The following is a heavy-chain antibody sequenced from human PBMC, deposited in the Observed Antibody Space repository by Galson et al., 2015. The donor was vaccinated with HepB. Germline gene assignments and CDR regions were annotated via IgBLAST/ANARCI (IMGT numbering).Heavy chain of an antibody. D-gene: IGHD4-17*01. J-gene: IGHJ4*02. CDR1: GFTFSSYS. Sequence: SLRLSCAASGFTFSSYSMNWVRQAPGKGLEWVSSISSSSSYIYYADSVKGRFTISRDNAKNSLYLQMNSLRAEDTAVYYCMGYYGDYVYIDYWGQGTLVTVSS. CDR3: MGYYGDYVYIDY. V-gene: IGHV3-21*01. CDR2: ISSSSSYI.